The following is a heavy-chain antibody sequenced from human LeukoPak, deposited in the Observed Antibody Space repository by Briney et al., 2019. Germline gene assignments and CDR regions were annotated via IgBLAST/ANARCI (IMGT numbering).Heavy chain of an antibody. J-gene: IGHJ6*02. Sequence: SETLSLTCTVSGGSISSGSYYWSWIRQPAGKGLEWIGRIYTSGSTNYNPSLKSRVTISVDTSKNQFSLKLSSVTAADTAVYYCARDGSSGYSGYLGPSYYYGMDVWGQGTTVTVSS. V-gene: IGHV4-61*02. CDR1: GGSISSGSYY. D-gene: IGHD5-12*01. CDR2: IYTSGST. CDR3: ARDGSSGYSGYLGPSYYYGMDV.